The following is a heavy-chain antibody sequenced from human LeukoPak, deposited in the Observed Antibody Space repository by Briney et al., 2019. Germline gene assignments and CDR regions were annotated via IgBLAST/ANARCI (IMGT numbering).Heavy chain of an antibody. CDR3: ATVRSDYGDCYYYYGMDV. J-gene: IGHJ6*02. Sequence: ASVKVSCKVSGYTLTELSMHWVRQAPGKGLEWMGGFDPEDGETIYAQKFQGRVTMTEDTSTDTAYMELSSLRSEDTAVYYCATVRSDYGDCYYYYGMDVWGQGTTVTVSS. V-gene: IGHV1-24*01. CDR1: GYTLTELS. CDR2: FDPEDGET. D-gene: IGHD4-17*01.